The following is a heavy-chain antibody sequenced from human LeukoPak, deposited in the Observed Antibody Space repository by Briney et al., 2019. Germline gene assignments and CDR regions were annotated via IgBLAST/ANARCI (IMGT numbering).Heavy chain of an antibody. Sequence: PGGSLRLSCAASGFTFSSYAMSWVRQAPGKGLEWVSAISGSGGSTYYADSVKGRFTISRDNSKNTLYLQMNSLRVEVTAVYYCAKTPRATVTTNYWGQGTLVTVSS. CDR2: ISGSGGST. J-gene: IGHJ4*02. CDR1: GFTFSSYA. V-gene: IGHV3-23*01. CDR3: AKTPRATVTTNY. D-gene: IGHD4-17*01.